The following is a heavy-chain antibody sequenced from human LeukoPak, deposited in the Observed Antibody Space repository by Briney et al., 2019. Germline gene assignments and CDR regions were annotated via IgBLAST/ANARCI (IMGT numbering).Heavy chain of an antibody. CDR1: GFTFSSYE. D-gene: IGHD6-19*01. Sequence: GGSLRLSCAASGFTFSSYEMNWVRQAPGKGLEWVSYISSSGSTIYYADSVKGRFTISRDNAKNSLYLQMNSLRAEDTAVYYCARDRLVFGVGPNWFDPWGQGTLVTVSS. CDR2: ISSSGSTI. V-gene: IGHV3-48*03. CDR3: ARDRLVFGVGPNWFDP. J-gene: IGHJ5*02.